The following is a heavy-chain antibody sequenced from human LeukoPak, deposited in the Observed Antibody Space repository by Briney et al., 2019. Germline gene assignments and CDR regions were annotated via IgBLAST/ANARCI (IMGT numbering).Heavy chain of an antibody. D-gene: IGHD3-10*01. CDR3: ARDFHCYGSFSDAFDI. CDR2: IKQDGSEK. Sequence: GVLRLSCAAAGFTFSSYWMSWVRQAPGKGLEWVANIKQDGSEKYYVDSVKGRFTISRDNAKNSLYLQMNSLRAEDTAVYYCARDFHCYGSFSDAFDIWGQGTMVTVSS. J-gene: IGHJ3*02. CDR1: GFTFSSYW. V-gene: IGHV3-7*01.